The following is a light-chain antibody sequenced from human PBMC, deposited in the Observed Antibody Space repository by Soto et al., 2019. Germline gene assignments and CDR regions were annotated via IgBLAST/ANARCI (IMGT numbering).Light chain of an antibody. Sequence: PGERATLSCKASQSVSSRLSWYQHKPGQAPRLLISGASRSATGIPDRFSGSGSGTDFTLTISRLEPEDFALYYCQHYYGTSPISFGQGTRLQI. CDR3: QHYYGTSPIS. CDR2: GAS. CDR1: QSVSSR. J-gene: IGKJ5*01. V-gene: IGKV3-20*01.